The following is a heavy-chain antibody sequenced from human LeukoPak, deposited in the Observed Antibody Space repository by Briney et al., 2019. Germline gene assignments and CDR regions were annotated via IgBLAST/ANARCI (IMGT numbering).Heavy chain of an antibody. J-gene: IGHJ4*02. CDR3: ARDPYYYDSGGYFDY. CDR2: ISSSSSTI. CDR1: GFTFSSYS. D-gene: IGHD3-22*01. Sequence: GGSLRLSCAASGFTFSSYSMTWVRRAPGKGLEWVSYISSSSSTIYYADSVKGRFTISRDNAKNSLYLQMNSLRAEDTAVYYCARDPYYYDSGGYFDYWGQGTLVTVSS. V-gene: IGHV3-48*01.